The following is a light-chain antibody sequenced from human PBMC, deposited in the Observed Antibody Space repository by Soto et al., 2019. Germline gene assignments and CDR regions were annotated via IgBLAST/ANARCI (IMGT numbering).Light chain of an antibody. Sequence: EIVLTQSPGTLSLSPGERATLSCRASQSVSSSYLAWYQQKPGQAPRLLIYGASSRATGSPDRFSGSVSGTNFTLTISRLEPEDYAVYYCQQYGSSPLSFGGGTKVEIK. CDR3: QQYGSSPLS. CDR1: QSVSSSY. V-gene: IGKV3-20*01. J-gene: IGKJ4*01. CDR2: GAS.